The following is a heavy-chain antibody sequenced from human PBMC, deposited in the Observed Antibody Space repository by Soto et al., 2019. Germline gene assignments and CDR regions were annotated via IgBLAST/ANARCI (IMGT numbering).Heavy chain of an antibody. CDR1: GFTFSSYD. Sequence: LRLCCAASGFTFSSYDMSWVRQAPGKGLEWVSGVSASGSITSYADSAKGRFTISRDNAKNTVFLQMSSLRAEDTAVYFCAKGDCSGGRCYRGFDYWGQGXLVTVYS. J-gene: IGHJ4*02. CDR3: AKGDCSGGRCYRGFDY. CDR2: VSASGSIT. V-gene: IGHV3-23*01. D-gene: IGHD2-15*01.